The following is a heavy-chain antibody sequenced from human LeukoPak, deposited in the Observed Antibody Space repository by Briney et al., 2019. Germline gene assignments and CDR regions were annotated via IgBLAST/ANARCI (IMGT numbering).Heavy chain of an antibody. CDR3: ARDTYCSSTSCYRDYYYGMDV. J-gene: IGHJ6*02. CDR2: IWYDGSNK. Sequence: PGGSLRLSCAASGFTFSSYGMHRVRQAPGKGLEWVAVIWYDGSNKYYADSVKGRFTISRDNSKNTLYLQMNSLRAEDTAVYYCARDTYCSSTSCYRDYYYGMDVWGQGTTVTVSS. D-gene: IGHD2-2*02. CDR1: GFTFSSYG. V-gene: IGHV3-33*01.